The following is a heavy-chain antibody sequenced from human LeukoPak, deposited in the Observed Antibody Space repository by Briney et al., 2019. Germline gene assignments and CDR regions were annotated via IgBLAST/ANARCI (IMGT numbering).Heavy chain of an antibody. Sequence: GGSLRLSCAASGFTFSSYAMSWVRQAPGKGLEWVSAISGSGGSTYYADSVKGRFTISRDNSKNTLYLQMNSLRADDTAIYYCAKGLVAGNQYFDSWGQGTLVTVSS. V-gene: IGHV3-23*01. D-gene: IGHD2-15*01. CDR1: GFTFSSYA. J-gene: IGHJ4*02. CDR2: ISGSGGST. CDR3: AKGLVAGNQYFDS.